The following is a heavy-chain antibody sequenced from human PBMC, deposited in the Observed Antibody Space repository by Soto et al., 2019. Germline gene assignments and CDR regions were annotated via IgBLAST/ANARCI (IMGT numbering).Heavy chain of an antibody. CDR2: IYYSGST. Sequence: SETLSLTCTVSGGSISSGDYYWSWIRQPPGKGLEWIGYIYYSGSTYYNPSLKSRVTISVDTSKNQFSLKLSSVTAADTAVYYCARVVWTHYYYGMDVWGQGTTVTVSS. V-gene: IGHV4-30-4*01. J-gene: IGHJ6*02. CDR1: GGSISSGDYY. CDR3: ARVVWTHYYYGMDV. D-gene: IGHD2-8*01.